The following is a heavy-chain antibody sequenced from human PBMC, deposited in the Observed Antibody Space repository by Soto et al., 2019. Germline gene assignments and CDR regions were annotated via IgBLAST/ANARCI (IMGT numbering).Heavy chain of an antibody. Sequence: GGSLRLSCVASGFSFKNQDMCWVRQAPGKGLEWVSGISASGEYSYHADSVKGRFTISRDNSKNTLYLQMNSLRAEDTAVYYCAKDEIADYYDSSGPPRGIWGQGTMVTVSS. CDR3: AKDEIADYYDSSGPPRGI. CDR1: GFSFKNQD. D-gene: IGHD3-22*01. V-gene: IGHV3-23*01. J-gene: IGHJ3*02. CDR2: ISASGEYS.